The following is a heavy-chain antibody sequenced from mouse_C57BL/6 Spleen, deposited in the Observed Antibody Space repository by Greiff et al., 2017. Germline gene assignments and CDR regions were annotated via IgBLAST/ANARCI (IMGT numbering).Heavy chain of an antibody. J-gene: IGHJ4*01. CDR2: FYPGSGSI. V-gene: IGHV1-62-2*01. Sequence: VQLQESGAELVKPGASVKLSCKASGYTFTEYTIHWVKQRSGQGLEWIGWFYPGSGSIKYNEKFKDKATLTADKSSSTVYMELSRLTSEDSAVYFCARHEEGGYDYDGAMDYWGQGTSVTVSS. CDR1: GYTFTEYT. D-gene: IGHD2-4*01. CDR3: ARHEEGGYDYDGAMDY.